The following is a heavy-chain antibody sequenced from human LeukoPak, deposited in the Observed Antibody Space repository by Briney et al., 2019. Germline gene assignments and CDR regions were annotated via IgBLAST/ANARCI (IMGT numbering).Heavy chain of an antibody. Sequence: SQTLSLTCTVSGGSINSYWSWIRQPAGKGLEWIGRISGSGTITYNPALQSRLSISIDTSKNQFSLKLMSVTAADTAVYYCARDSGTTGEVKFDPWGQGTLVTVSS. CDR2: ISGSGTI. V-gene: IGHV4-4*07. D-gene: IGHD3-10*01. CDR3: ARDSGTTGEVKFDP. J-gene: IGHJ5*02. CDR1: GGSINSY.